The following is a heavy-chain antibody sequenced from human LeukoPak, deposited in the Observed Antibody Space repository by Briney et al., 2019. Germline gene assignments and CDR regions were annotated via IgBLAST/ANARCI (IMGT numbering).Heavy chain of an antibody. CDR2: FYYSANT. D-gene: IGHD3-22*01. V-gene: IGHV4-59*08. CDR1: GGSISSSY. J-gene: IGHJ4*02. Sequence: KPSETLSLTCTVSGGSISSSYWSWIRQPPGKGLEWIGYFYYSANTNYNPSLTSRVTISVDTSKNQFSLKLSSVTAADTAVYYCARQHSGGYYYFDYWGQGTLVTVSS. CDR3: ARQHSGGYYYFDY.